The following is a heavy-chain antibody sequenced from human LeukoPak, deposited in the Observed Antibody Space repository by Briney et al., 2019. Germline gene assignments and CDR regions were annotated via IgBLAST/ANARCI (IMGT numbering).Heavy chain of an antibody. CDR1: GGSISSSSYY. CDR2: IYYSGST. CDR3: ARGDYYDSSGYYYGGIMDV. Sequence: SETLSLTCTVSGGSISSSSYYWGWIRQPPGKGLDWIGSIYYSGSTYYNPSLKSRVTMSVDTSKNPFSLKLRSVTAADTAVYYCARGDYYDSSGYYYGGIMDVWGKGTTVTISS. D-gene: IGHD3-22*01. V-gene: IGHV4-39*07. J-gene: IGHJ6*03.